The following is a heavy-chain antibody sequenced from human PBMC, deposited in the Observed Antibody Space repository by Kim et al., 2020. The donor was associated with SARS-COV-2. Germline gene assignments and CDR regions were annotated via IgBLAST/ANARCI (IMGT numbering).Heavy chain of an antibody. V-gene: IGHV3-7*01. D-gene: IGHD3-10*01. Sequence: GGSLRLSCVTSGFTFREYWMTWVRQAPGKGLEWLANIKGDASEMYYVDSVKGRFTISRDNAKNSLYLEMNSLRADDTAMYYCVPPYYLSGRYRGYWGQGT. CDR1: GFTFREYW. J-gene: IGHJ4*02. CDR2: IKGDASEM. CDR3: VPPYYLSGRYRGY.